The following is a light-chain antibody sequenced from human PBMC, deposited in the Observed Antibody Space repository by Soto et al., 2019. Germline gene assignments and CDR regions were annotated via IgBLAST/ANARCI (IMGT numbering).Light chain of an antibody. CDR3: NHYFSYPYA. V-gene: IGKV1-5*03. CDR1: QSVLTW. Sequence: DIQVTQSPATRSASVGDTVSITCRASQSVLTWLAWYQQEPGKAPNLLIYKASRLRDGVPSRFSGSGSGTDFTLNISSLQPDDFASYFCNHYFSYPYAVGQGTKLEI. J-gene: IGKJ2*01. CDR2: KAS.